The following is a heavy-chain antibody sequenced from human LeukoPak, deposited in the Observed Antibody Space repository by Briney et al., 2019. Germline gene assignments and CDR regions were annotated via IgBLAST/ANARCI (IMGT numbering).Heavy chain of an antibody. Sequence: GGSLRLSCAASGFTFSSSAMSWVRQVPGKGLEWVAVIWYDGSNKYYADSVKGRFTISRDNSKNTLYLQMNSLRAEDTAVYYCARDRHDDFDYWGQGTLVTVSS. V-gene: IGHV3-33*08. CDR1: GFTFSSSA. CDR2: IWYDGSNK. CDR3: ARDRHDDFDY. J-gene: IGHJ4*02.